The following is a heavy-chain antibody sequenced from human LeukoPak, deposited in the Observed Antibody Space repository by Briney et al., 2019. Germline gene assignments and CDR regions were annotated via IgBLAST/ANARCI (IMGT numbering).Heavy chain of an antibody. D-gene: IGHD2-8*02. Sequence: GGSLRLSCAASGFTFSSYGMSWVRQAPGKGLEWVSAISGSGGSTYYADSMKGRFTISRDNSKNTLYLQMNSLRAEDTAVYYCATYRQVLLPFESWGQGTLVTVSS. CDR1: GFTFSSYG. J-gene: IGHJ4*02. CDR3: ATYRQVLLPFES. CDR2: ISGSGGST. V-gene: IGHV3-23*01.